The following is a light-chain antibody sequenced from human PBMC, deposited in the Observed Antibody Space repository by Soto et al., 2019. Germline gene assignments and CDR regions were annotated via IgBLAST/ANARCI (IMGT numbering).Light chain of an antibody. CDR2: DVS. CDR1: SSDVGGYTY. J-gene: IGLJ2*01. CDR3: CSYAGSYTLV. Sequence: QSALTQPRSVSGSPGQSVTISCTGTSSDVGGYTYVSWYQQYPGKAPKLMIYDVSKRPSGVPDRFSGSKSGNTASLTISGLQAEDEADYYCCSYAGSYTLVFGGGTQLTVL. V-gene: IGLV2-11*01.